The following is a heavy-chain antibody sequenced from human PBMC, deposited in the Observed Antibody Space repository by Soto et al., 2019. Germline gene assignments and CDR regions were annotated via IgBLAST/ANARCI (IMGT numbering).Heavy chain of an antibody. CDR3: ATARVVLRYFDWLLIDY. CDR1: GYTLTELS. D-gene: IGHD3-9*01. J-gene: IGHJ4*02. CDR2: FDPEDGET. Sequence: GASVKVSCKVSGYTLTELSMHWVRQAPGKGLEWMGGFDPEDGETICAQKFQGRVTMTEDTSTDTAYMELSSLRSEDTAVYYCATARVVLRYFDWLLIDYWGQGTLVTVSS. V-gene: IGHV1-24*01.